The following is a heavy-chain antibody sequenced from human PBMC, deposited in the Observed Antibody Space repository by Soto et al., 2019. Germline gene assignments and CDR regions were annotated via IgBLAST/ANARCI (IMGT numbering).Heavy chain of an antibody. CDR3: AAEGGFCSGTSCYDGGRYYYYGMDV. CDR1: GFIFSTYS. Sequence: PGGSLRLSCAASGFIFSTYSMNWVRQAPGKGLEWVSYISGSSSITYYADSVEGRFTVSRDNAKNSLYLQMNSLRDEDTAVYYCAAEGGFCSGTSCYDGGRYYYYGMDVWGQGTTVTVSS. D-gene: IGHD2-2*01. J-gene: IGHJ6*02. CDR2: ISGSSSIT. V-gene: IGHV3-48*02.